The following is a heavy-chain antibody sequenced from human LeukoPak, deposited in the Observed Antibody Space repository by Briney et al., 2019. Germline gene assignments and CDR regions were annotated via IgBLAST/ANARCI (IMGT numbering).Heavy chain of an antibody. CDR1: GFTFSSYS. Sequence: GGSLRLSCAASGFTFSSYSMNWVRQAPGKGLEWVSSISSSSSYIYYADSVKGRFTISRDNAKNSLYLQMNSLRAEDTAVYYCARARYSSSWYAFDAFDIWGQGTMVTVSS. J-gene: IGHJ3*02. CDR2: ISSSSSYI. V-gene: IGHV3-21*01. D-gene: IGHD6-13*01. CDR3: ARARYSSSWYAFDAFDI.